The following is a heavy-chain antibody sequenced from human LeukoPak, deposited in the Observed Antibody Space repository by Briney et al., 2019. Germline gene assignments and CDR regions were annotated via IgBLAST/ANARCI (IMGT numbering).Heavy chain of an antibody. CDR2: INPSGGST. CDR1: GYTFTSYY. Sequence: ASEKVSCKASGYTFTSYYMHWVRQAPGQGLEWMGIINPSGGSTSYAQKFQGRVTMTRDTSTSTVYVELSSLRSEDTAVYYCATTLKYSRGLLETRNSVPAALHYFDYWGQGTLVTASS. D-gene: IGHD2-2*01. CDR3: ATTLKYSRGLLETRNSVPAALHYFDY. J-gene: IGHJ4*02. V-gene: IGHV1-46*01.